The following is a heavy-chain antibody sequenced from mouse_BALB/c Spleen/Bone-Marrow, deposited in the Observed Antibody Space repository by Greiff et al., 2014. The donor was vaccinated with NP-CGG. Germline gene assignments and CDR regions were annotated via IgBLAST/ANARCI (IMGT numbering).Heavy chain of an antibody. CDR1: GFTFSSYG. J-gene: IGHJ3*01. CDR2: INSNGGST. V-gene: IGHV5-6-3*01. Sequence: EVMLVESGGGLVQPGGSLKLSCAASGFTFSSYGMSWVRQTPDTRLELVSTINSNGGSTYYPDSLKGRFTISRDNAKNTLYLQMSSLKSEDTAMYYCARHYYGARWGQGTLVTGSA. CDR3: ARHYYGAR. D-gene: IGHD1-2*01.